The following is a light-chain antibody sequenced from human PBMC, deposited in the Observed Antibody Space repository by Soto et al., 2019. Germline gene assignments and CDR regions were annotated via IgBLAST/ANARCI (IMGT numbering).Light chain of an antibody. Sequence: QSALTQPASVSGSPGQSITISCAGTSSDDGGYNYVSWYQQHPGKAPKLMISEVSNRPSGVSNRFSGSKSGNTASLTISGLQPEDEADYYCSSYTSSSTLVFRTGTKVTVL. J-gene: IGLJ1*01. V-gene: IGLV2-14*01. CDR1: SSDDGGYNY. CDR3: SSYTSSSTLV. CDR2: EVS.